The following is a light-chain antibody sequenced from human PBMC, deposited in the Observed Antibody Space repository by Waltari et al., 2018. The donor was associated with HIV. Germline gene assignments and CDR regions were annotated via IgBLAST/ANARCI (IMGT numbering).Light chain of an antibody. Sequence: QSVLTQPPSASGTPGQRVTISCSGSSSTIGSNTVNWYQQLPGTAPQLLIYSNYHRPSGVPDRFPGSKSGTSASLAISGLQSEDEADYYCATWDDSLNGRVFGGGTKLTVL. CDR2: SNY. CDR3: ATWDDSLNGRV. CDR1: SSTIGSNT. V-gene: IGLV1-44*01. J-gene: IGLJ3*02.